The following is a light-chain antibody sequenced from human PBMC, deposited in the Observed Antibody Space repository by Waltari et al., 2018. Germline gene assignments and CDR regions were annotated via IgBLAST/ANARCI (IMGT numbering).Light chain of an antibody. CDR2: QDR. CDR3: QVWDSSTYMV. Sequence: SYEVTQSPSMSVSPGQTARITCSGNNLANKYVCWYPQRPGQSPVLVIYQDRKRPSGIPGRFSGSNSGDTATLTISETQSMDEGDYFWQVWDSSTYMVFGGGTKLTVL. CDR1: NLANKY. V-gene: IGLV3-1*01. J-gene: IGLJ2*01.